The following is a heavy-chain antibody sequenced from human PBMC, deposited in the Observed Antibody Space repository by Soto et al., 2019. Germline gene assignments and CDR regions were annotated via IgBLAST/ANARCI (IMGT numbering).Heavy chain of an antibody. CDR1: GYTFTGYY. CDR2: INPNNGVT. V-gene: IGHV1-2*02. CDR3: ARGGFQPQRQTTAYYFDY. D-gene: IGHD1-1*01. J-gene: IGHJ4*01. Sequence: GASVKVSCKASGYTFTGYYLHWVRQAPGQGLEWMGWINPNNGVTHFAQNFQGRVTITRDTAISTAYMDLSSLRSDDTAVYYCARGGFQPQRQTTAYYFDYWGQGTLVTVSS.